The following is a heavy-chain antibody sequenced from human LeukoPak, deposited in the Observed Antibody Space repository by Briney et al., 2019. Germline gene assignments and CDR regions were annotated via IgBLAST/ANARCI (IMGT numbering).Heavy chain of an antibody. Sequence: GGSLRLSCAASGFTVSSNYMSWVRQAPGKGLEWVSIIYGGGSTYYADSVKGRFTISRDNSKNTLYLQMNSLRAEDTAVYYCARAGYSSIWYGNYFDYWGQGTLVTVSS. D-gene: IGHD6-13*01. CDR3: ARAGYSSIWYGNYFDY. CDR2: IYGGGST. CDR1: GFTVSSNY. V-gene: IGHV3-53*01. J-gene: IGHJ4*02.